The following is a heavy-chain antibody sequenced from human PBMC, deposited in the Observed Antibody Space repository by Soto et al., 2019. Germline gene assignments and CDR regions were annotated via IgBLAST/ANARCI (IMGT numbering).Heavy chain of an antibody. CDR1: GYSFSSYW. V-gene: IGHV5-51*01. CDR3: AKTTGNYYGMDV. J-gene: IGHJ6*02. CDR2: IYPGDPDT. Sequence: GEALKISCKGSGYSFSSYWIGWVRQMPGKGLEWMGIIYPGDPDTRYSPSFRGQVTISADKSISTTYLQWSSLKASDSAMYYCAKTTGNYYGMDVWGQGTTVTVSS. D-gene: IGHD4-4*01.